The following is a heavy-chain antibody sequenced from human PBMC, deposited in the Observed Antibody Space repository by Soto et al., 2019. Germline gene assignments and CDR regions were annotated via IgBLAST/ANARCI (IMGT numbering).Heavy chain of an antibody. CDR1: GHTFTSYD. Sequence: ASVKVSCKASGHTFTSYDINWVRQATGQGLEWMGWMNPNSGNTGYARKFQGRVTMTRNTSISTAYMELSSLRSEDTAVYYCAGSRFRSSWAYYYYGMDVWGQGTTVTVSS. V-gene: IGHV1-8*01. CDR3: AGSRFRSSWAYYYYGMDV. CDR2: MNPNSGNT. D-gene: IGHD6-13*01. J-gene: IGHJ6*02.